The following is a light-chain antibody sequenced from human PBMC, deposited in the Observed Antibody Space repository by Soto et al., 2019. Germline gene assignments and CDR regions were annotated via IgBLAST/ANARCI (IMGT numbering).Light chain of an antibody. Sequence: DIQMTQSPSSLSASIGARVTIPCRASQDINGRLNWYQQTRGRVPNLLIYGASNLESGVPSRFSGSGSGTDCTLTISGLQPEDFASYYCQQCYSPTLSFGGGTKVDIK. CDR3: QQCYSPTLS. V-gene: IGKV1-39*01. CDR2: GAS. J-gene: IGKJ4*01. CDR1: QDINGR.